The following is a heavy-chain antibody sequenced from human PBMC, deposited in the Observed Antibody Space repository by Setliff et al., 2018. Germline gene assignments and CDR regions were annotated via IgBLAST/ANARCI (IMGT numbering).Heavy chain of an antibody. CDR3: ARHHRGVIISWFDP. J-gene: IGHJ5*02. CDR1: GYSISSGYY. Sequence: PSETLSLTCAVSGYSISSGYYWGWIRQPPGKGLEWIGSIYYSGSTYYNPSLKSRVTISVDTSKNQFSLKLSSVTPADTAVYYCARHHRGVIISWFDPWGQGTLVTVSS. D-gene: IGHD3-10*01. V-gene: IGHV4-38-2*01. CDR2: IYYSGST.